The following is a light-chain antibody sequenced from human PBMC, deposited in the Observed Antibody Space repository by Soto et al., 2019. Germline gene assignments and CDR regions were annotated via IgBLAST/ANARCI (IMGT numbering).Light chain of an antibody. CDR1: QSVSSSY. Sequence: EIVLTQSPGTLSLSPGERATLSCRASQSVSSSYLAGYQQKPGQAPRHLIFGASSTATGTPDRFSGSGSGTDFALTISRLEPEDFAVDYWQQYGSSHPYTFGQGTKLEIK. V-gene: IGKV3-20*01. CDR2: GAS. CDR3: QQYGSSHPYT. J-gene: IGKJ2*01.